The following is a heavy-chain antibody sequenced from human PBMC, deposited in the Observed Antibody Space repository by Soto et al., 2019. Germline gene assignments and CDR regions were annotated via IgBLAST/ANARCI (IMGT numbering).Heavy chain of an antibody. J-gene: IGHJ6*02. CDR3: ARMKVDSYQFYYAMDV. CDR1: GFSLTTGKMG. V-gene: IGHV2-26*01. D-gene: IGHD3-9*01. Sequence: SGPTLVNATETLTLTCTVSGFSLTTGKMGVSWIRQPPGKALEWLAHIFSDNERSYSTSLQGRLTISKDTSGSQVVLSMTNVDPVDTATYYCARMKVDSYQFYYAMDVWGQVTTVTVSS. CDR2: IFSDNER.